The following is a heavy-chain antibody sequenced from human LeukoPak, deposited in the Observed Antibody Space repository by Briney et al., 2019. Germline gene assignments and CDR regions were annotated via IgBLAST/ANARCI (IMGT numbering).Heavy chain of an antibody. CDR2: ISAYNGNT. V-gene: IGHV1-18*01. CDR3: ARIPGRLRADYYYYYMDV. J-gene: IGHJ6*03. D-gene: IGHD5-12*01. Sequence: GASVKVSCKASGYTFTSYGTSWVRQAPGQGLEWMGWISAYNGNTNYAQKLQGRVTMTTDTSTSTAYMELRSLRSDDTAVYYCARIPGRLRADYYYYYMDVWGKGTTVTVSS. CDR1: GYTFTSYG.